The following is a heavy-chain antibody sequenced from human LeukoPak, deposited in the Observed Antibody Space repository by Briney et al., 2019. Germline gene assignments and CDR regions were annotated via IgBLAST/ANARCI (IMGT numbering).Heavy chain of an antibody. D-gene: IGHD3-10*01. Sequence: GGSLNPPCPASGFTFGDYPMHWVRQPPGKGLGGFSVIHWTGGIVAYAASVKGRFTISRDNAKNSLYLEMNSLKPEDTALYYCAKLMVGGLTKSPFDSWGQGTLVTVSS. CDR2: IHWTGGIV. CDR1: GFTFGDYP. CDR3: AKLMVGGLTKSPFDS. J-gene: IGHJ4*02. V-gene: IGHV3-9*01.